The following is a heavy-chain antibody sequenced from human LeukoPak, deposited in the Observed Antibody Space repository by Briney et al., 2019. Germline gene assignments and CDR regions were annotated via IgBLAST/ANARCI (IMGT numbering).Heavy chain of an antibody. CDR1: GGSFEHYF. CDR2: VYYSGST. CDR3: ARDGRRGGYYFDY. D-gene: IGHD3-3*01. Sequence: SETLSLTCTVSGGSFEHYFWSWIRQPPGKGLEWIGYVYYSGSTDYSPSLKSRLTISADTSKNQFSLKLNSVTAADTAVYYCARDGRRGGYYFDYWGQRSLVTVSS. J-gene: IGHJ4*02. V-gene: IGHV4-59*01.